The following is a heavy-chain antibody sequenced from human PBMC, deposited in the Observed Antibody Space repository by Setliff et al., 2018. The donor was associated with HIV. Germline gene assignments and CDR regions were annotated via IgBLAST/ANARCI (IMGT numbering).Heavy chain of an antibody. CDR3: AAVFTGEPGRSLDY. CDR2: IKQDGSER. Sequence: GGSLRLSCTASGSSLSNYWMSWVRQSPEKGLEWVANIKQDGSERYYLGSVKGRFTISRDNAKNSQYLLMSDLRAEDTAVYYCAAVFTGEPGRSLDYWGQGTPVTVSS. J-gene: IGHJ4*02. D-gene: IGHD1-26*01. CDR1: GSSLSNYW. V-gene: IGHV3-7*01.